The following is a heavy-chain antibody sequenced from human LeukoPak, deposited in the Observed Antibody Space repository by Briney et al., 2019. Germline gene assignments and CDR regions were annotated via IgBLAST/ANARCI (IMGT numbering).Heavy chain of an antibody. D-gene: IGHD2-15*01. CDR1: GFTFSSYS. V-gene: IGHV3-21*01. J-gene: IGHJ4*02. CDR2: ISSSSRYI. Sequence: NPGGSLRLSCAASGFTFSSYSINWVRQAPGKGLEGVSYISSSSRYIYYADSVKGRFNISRDNAKNSLYLQMNSLRAEDTAVYYCARCSGGSPYHSDDYWGQGTLVSVSS. CDR3: ARCSGGSPYHSDDY.